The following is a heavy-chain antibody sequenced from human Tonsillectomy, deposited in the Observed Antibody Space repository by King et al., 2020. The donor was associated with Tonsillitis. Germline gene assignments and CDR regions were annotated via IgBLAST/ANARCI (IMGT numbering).Heavy chain of an antibody. V-gene: IGHV4-38-2*02. CDR1: GYSLTSGYY. Sequence: VQLQESGPGLVKPSETLSLTCAVSGYSLTSGYYWGWIRQPPGKGLEWLGSIDHSGSAYYNPSLQSRVTLSVNTSKNEFSLHLSSVTAADTAVYYGARDPLQDTRVPEFWGQGTLVTVSS. CDR2: IDHSGSA. D-gene: IGHD2-15*01. CDR3: ARDPLQDTRVPEF. J-gene: IGHJ4*02.